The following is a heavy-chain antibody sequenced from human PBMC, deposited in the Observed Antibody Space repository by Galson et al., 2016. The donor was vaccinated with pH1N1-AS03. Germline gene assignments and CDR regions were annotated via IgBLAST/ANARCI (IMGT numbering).Heavy chain of an antibody. D-gene: IGHD4-17*01. J-gene: IGHJ6*02. CDR3: AKGMTKVTSIYGMDV. V-gene: IGHV3-23*01. Sequence: SLRLSCAASGFSFSSYAMSWVRQAPGKGLEWISGISASGGSTNYVESVKGRFTISRDNSRNTLDLQMNSLRADDTAIYYCAKGMTKVTSIYGMDVWDQGTTVIVSS. CDR2: ISASGGST. CDR1: GFSFSSYA.